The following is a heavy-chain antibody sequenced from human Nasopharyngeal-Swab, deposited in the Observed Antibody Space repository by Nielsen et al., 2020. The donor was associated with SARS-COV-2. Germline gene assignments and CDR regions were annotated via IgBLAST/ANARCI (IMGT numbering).Heavy chain of an antibody. D-gene: IGHD6-19*01. J-gene: IGHJ5*02. CDR3: ARGVVAGSGQNWFDP. Sequence: SVKVSCKASGYTFTNYAMNWVRQAPGQGLEWMGGIIPIFGTANYAQKFQGRVTITADESTSTAYMELSSLRSEDTAVYYWARGVVAGSGQNWFDPWGQGTLVTVSS. V-gene: IGHV1-69*01. CDR2: IIPIFGTA. CDR1: GYTFTNYA.